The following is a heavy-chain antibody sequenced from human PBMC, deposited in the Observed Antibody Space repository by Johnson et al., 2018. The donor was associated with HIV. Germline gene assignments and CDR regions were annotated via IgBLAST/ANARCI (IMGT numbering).Heavy chain of an antibody. J-gene: IGHJ3*02. D-gene: IGHD3-16*02. Sequence: QVLLVESGGGLVQPGRSLRLSCAASGFTFSSYAMHWVRQAPGKGLDWVAVISYDGSNKYYADSVKGRFTISRDNSKNTLYLQMNSLRAEDTAVYYCARDRVITFGGVIGRGAFDIWGQGTMVTVSS. V-gene: IGHV3-30-3*01. CDR2: ISYDGSNK. CDR1: GFTFSSYA. CDR3: ARDRVITFGGVIGRGAFDI.